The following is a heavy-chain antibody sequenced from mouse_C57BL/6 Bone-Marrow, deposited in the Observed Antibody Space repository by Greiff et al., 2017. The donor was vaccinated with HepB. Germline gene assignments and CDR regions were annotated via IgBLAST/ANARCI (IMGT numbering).Heavy chain of an antibody. V-gene: IGHV5-6*01. CDR2: ISSGGSYT. J-gene: IGHJ2*01. D-gene: IGHD1-1*01. CDR1: GFTFSSYG. Sequence: VQLKESGGDLVKPGGSLKLSCAASGFTFSSYGMSWVRQTPDKRLEWVATISSGGSYTYYPDSVKGRFTISRDNAKNTLYLQMSSLKSEDTAMYYCARHGGPHYYGSNYFDYWGQGTTLTVSS. CDR3: ARHGGPHYYGSNYFDY.